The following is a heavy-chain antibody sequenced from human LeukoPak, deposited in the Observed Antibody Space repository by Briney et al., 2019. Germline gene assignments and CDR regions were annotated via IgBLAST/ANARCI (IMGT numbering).Heavy chain of an antibody. CDR3: ARGNGDYYDSSGYEGYYFDY. J-gene: IGHJ4*02. CDR2: IIPILGIA. D-gene: IGHD3-22*01. CDR1: GGTFSSYA. Sequence: GASVKVSCKASGGTFSSYAISWVRQAPGQGLEWMGRIIPILGIANYAQKFQGRVTITADKSTSTAYMELSSLRSEDTAVYYCARGNGDYYDSSGYEGYYFDYWGQGTLVTVSS. V-gene: IGHV1-69*04.